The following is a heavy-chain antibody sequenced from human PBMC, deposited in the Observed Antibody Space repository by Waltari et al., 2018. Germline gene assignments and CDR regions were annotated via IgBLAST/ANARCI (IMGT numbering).Heavy chain of an antibody. J-gene: IGHJ5*02. CDR2: IYYRVST. CDR1: GGSISSSSYY. CDR3: ASLAVADPRPPWFDP. D-gene: IGHD6-19*01. V-gene: IGHV4-39*07. Sequence: QLQLQESGPGLVKPSETLSLTCTVSGGSISSSSYYWGWIRQPPGKGLEWIGSIYYRVSTYYNPALESRGALSVDTSKNEFSLKLSSVTAADTAVDYCASLAVADPRPPWFDPWGQGTLVTVSS.